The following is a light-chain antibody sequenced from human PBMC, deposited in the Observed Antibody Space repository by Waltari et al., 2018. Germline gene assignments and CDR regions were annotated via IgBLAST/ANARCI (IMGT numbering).Light chain of an antibody. J-gene: IGKJ1*01. Sequence: EIVLTQSQGTLSLSPGERATLSCRASQSVTRTLAWYQQKPGQAPSLLIYDASIRATGIPDRFSGSGSGTDFSLTISRLEPEDFAVYYCQKYGTRPATFGQGTKVEIK. CDR3: QKYGTRPAT. V-gene: IGKV3-20*01. CDR2: DAS. CDR1: QSVTRT.